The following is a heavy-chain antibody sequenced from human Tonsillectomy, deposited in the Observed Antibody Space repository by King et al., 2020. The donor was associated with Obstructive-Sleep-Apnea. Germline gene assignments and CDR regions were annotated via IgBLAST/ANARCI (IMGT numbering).Heavy chain of an antibody. V-gene: IGHV3-23*04. CDR1: GFTFSSYA. CDR3: AKGRGALYYFDY. Sequence: VQLVESGGGLEQPGGSLRLSCAASGFTFSSYAMSWVRQTPGKGLDCVSGISGSGAGTYYTDSVKGRFTISRDNSKNTLYLQMNSLRAEDTAVYYCAKGRGALYYFDYWGQGTLVTVSS. CDR2: ISGSGAGT. J-gene: IGHJ4*02. D-gene: IGHD3-16*01.